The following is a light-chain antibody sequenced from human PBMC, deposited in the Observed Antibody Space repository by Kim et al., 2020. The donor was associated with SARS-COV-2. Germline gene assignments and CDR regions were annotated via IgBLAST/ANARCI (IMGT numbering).Light chain of an antibody. CDR2: EVT. CDR1: SGDVGTYDV. J-gene: IGLJ2*01. CDR3: CSYADSSTLI. Sequence: GQSITISCTGTSGDVGTYDVVSWYQHHPGTAPKLVIYEVTKRPSGVSNRFSGSRSGNTASLTISGLQAEDEADYYCCSYADSSTLIFGGGTQLTVL. V-gene: IGLV2-23*02.